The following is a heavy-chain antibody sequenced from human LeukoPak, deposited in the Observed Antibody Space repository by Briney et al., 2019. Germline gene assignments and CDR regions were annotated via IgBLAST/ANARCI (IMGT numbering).Heavy chain of an antibody. D-gene: IGHD3-10*01. CDR2: INHSGST. J-gene: IGHJ4*02. V-gene: IGHV4-34*01. Sequence: SETLSLTCAVYGGSFSGYYWSWIRQPPGKGLEWIGEINHSGSTNYNPSLKSRVTISVDTSKNQFSLKLSSVTAADTAVYYCARGCLRITMVRGVIFDYWGQGTLVTVSS. CDR3: ARGCLRITMVRGVIFDY. CDR1: GGSFSGYY.